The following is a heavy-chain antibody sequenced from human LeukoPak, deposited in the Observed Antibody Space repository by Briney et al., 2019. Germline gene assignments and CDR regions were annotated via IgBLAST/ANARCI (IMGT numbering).Heavy chain of an antibody. V-gene: IGHV3-74*01. Sequence: GGSLRLSCAASVFTFSSYWMHWVRQAPGKGLVWVSRINSDGSSTSYADSVKGRFTISRDNAKNSLYLQMNSLRAEDTAVYYCARRFGAARDDYMDVWGKGTTVTVSS. CDR1: VFTFSSYW. CDR3: ARRFGAARDDYMDV. J-gene: IGHJ6*03. D-gene: IGHD3-16*01. CDR2: INSDGSST.